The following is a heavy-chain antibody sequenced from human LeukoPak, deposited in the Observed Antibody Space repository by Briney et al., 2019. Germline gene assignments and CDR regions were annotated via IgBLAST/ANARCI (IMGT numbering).Heavy chain of an antibody. D-gene: IGHD5-18*01. V-gene: IGHV5-51*01. Sequence: GESLKISCQGSGYSFTSYWIGWVRQMPGKGLEWMGIIYPGDSDTRYSPSFQGQVTISADKSISTAYLQWSSLKASDTAMYYCARQGWILGEYFQHWGQGTLVTVSS. CDR2: IYPGDSDT. CDR1: GYSFTSYW. J-gene: IGHJ1*01. CDR3: ARQGWILGEYFQH.